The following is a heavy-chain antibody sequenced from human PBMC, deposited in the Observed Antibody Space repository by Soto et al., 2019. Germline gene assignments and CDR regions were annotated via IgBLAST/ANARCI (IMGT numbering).Heavy chain of an antibody. CDR1: EFTFSSYA. CDR2: ISSSSTNI. J-gene: IGHJ4*02. Sequence: GGSLRLSCAASEFTFSSYAMNWVRQAPGKGLEWISYISSSSTNIYYADSVKGRFTISRDNAKNSLYLQMNSLRAEETAVYYCARDYLVVPHRVIAYWGQGTLVTVSS. CDR3: ARDYLVVPHRVIAY. D-gene: IGHD2-2*01. V-gene: IGHV3-48*01.